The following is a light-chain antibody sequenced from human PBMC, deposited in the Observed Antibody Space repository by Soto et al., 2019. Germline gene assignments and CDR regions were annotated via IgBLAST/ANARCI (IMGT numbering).Light chain of an antibody. CDR3: CSYAGYYTLV. CDR1: NSNIGSNT. V-gene: IGLV1-44*01. J-gene: IGLJ2*01. CDR2: SSD. Sequence: QSALIQPPSASGTPGQRVTISCSGRNSNIGSNTVSWYHQVPGTAPKVVIYSSDQRPSGVPDRLSASKSGNTASLTISGLQADDEADYYCCSYAGYYTLVFGGGTKLTVL.